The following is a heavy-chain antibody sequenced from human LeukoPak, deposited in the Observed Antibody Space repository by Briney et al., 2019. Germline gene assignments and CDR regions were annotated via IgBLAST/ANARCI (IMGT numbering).Heavy chain of an antibody. CDR3: ARTPYYDYVWGSYRLYYFDY. CDR2: IYYSGST. CDR1: GGSISSYY. Sequence: PSETLSLTCTVSGGSISSYYWSWIRQPPGKGLEWIGYIYYSGSTNYNPSLKSRVTISVDTSKNQFSLKLSSVTAADTAVYYCARTPYYDYVWGSYRLYYFDYWGQGTLVTVSS. V-gene: IGHV4-59*12. D-gene: IGHD3-16*02. J-gene: IGHJ4*02.